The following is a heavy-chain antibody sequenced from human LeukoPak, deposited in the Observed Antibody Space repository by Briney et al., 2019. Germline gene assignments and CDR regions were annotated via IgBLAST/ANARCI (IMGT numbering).Heavy chain of an antibody. CDR3: ARLRMVRGVITDYYYGMDV. CDR1: GGSFSGYY. V-gene: IGHV4-34*01. D-gene: IGHD3-10*01. J-gene: IGHJ6*02. Sequence: SSETLSLTCAVYGGSFSGYYWSWIRQPPGKGLEWIGEINHSGSTNYNPSLKSRVTITGDTSKNQFSMKLSSVTAADTAVYYCARLRMVRGVITDYYYGMDVWGQGTTVTVSS. CDR2: INHSGST.